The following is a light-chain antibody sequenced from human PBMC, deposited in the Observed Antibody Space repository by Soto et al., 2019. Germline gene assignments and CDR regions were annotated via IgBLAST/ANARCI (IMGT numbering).Light chain of an antibody. CDR1: QSLSSN. Sequence: EIVMTQSPGTLSVSPGERATLSCRASQSLSSNLAWYQQKPGQAPRLLIYGASTRATGIPARFSGSGSGTEFTLTISSLQYEDFAVYYCQQYNNWPPYTFGQGTKLQIK. J-gene: IGKJ2*01. CDR3: QQYNNWPPYT. CDR2: GAS. V-gene: IGKV3-15*01.